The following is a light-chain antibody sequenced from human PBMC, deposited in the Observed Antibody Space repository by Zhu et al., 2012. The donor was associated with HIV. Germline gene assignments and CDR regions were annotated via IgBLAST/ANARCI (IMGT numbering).Light chain of an antibody. CDR1: QSLSYF. Sequence: DIELTQSPSTLSLSPGESATLSCRASQSLSYFLAWYQQKPGQAPRLLIYGASSRATGIPERFSGSGSETDFTLTIGSLEPEDFAVYYCQQYATSPRITFGQGTRLDIK. CDR2: GAS. V-gene: IGKV3-20*01. J-gene: IGKJ5*01. CDR3: QQYATSPRIT.